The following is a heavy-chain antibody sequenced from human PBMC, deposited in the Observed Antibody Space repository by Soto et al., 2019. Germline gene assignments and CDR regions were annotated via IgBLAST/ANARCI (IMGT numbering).Heavy chain of an antibody. Sequence: QVQLVQSGAEVRKPGSSVKVSCKTSGGLISKYSFNWVRQAPGQGLELMGGVLPISGSTDYAQKFQGRLTITADSSTSTVYMELSRLRSDDTANYYCATIRVRGGPLRFEDGGQGMLISVSS. D-gene: IGHD5-12*01. V-gene: IGHV1-69*06. CDR3: ATIRVRGGPLRFED. J-gene: IGHJ4*01. CDR2: VLPISGST. CDR1: GGLISKYS.